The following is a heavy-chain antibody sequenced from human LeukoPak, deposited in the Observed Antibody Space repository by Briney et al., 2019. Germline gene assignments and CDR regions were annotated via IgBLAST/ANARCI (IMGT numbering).Heavy chain of an antibody. CDR1: GLPFSSYA. Sequence: GGSLRLSCAASGLPFSSYAMSWVRQAPGKGREWVSAISGSGGSTHYADSVKGRFTISRDNSKDTLYLQMNSLRAEDTAVYYCAKDRREAAVAEYFQHWGQGTLVTVSS. V-gene: IGHV3-23*01. CDR3: AKDRREAAVAEYFQH. D-gene: IGHD6-13*01. CDR2: ISGSGGST. J-gene: IGHJ1*01.